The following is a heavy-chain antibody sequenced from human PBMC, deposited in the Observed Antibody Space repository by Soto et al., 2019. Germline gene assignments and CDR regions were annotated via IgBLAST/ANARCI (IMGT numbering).Heavy chain of an antibody. CDR2: IYYSGST. V-gene: IGHV4-31*03. D-gene: IGHD5-18*01. J-gene: IGHJ4*02. CDR3: AREGDSYGYEGRD. Sequence: QVQLQEPGPGLVKPSQTLSLTCTLSGGSISSGGYYWSWIRQHPGKGLEWIGYIYYSGSTYYNLSLKSRVTISVDTSKNQFSLKLSSVTAADTAVYYCAREGDSYGYEGRDWGQVTLVTVSS. CDR1: GGSISSGGYY.